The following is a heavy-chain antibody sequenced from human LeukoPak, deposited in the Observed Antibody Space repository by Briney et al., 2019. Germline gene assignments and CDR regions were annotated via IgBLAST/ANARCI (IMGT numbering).Heavy chain of an antibody. CDR2: IYYSGST. CDR3: ARSTTVTTIYDAFDI. Sequence: SETLSLTCTVSGGSISSYYWSWIRQSPGKGLEWTAYIYYSGSTNYNPSLESRVTISVDTSKNQFSLKLSSVTAADTAIYYCARSTTVTTIYDAFDIWGQGTMLTVSS. V-gene: IGHV4-59*08. CDR1: GGSISSYY. J-gene: IGHJ3*02. D-gene: IGHD4-17*01.